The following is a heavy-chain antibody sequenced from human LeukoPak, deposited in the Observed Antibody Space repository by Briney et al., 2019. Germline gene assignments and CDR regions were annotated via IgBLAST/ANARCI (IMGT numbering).Heavy chain of an antibody. V-gene: IGHV3-20*04. D-gene: IGHD3-10*01. CDR3: AKSRNYGSGSYLDY. Sequence: GGSLRLSCAASGFTFDDYGMSWVRQAPGKGLEWVSGINWNGGSTGYADSVKGRFTISRDNSKNSLYLRMNSLRTEDTSLYYCAKSRNYGSGSYLDYWGQGTLVTVSS. J-gene: IGHJ4*02. CDR1: GFTFDDYG. CDR2: INWNGGST.